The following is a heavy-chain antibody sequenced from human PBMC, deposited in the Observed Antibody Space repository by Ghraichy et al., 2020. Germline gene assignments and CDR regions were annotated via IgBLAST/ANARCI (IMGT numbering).Heavy chain of an antibody. CDR3: ARASGYDSPAEYFQH. CDR2: IKQDGSEE. CDR1: GFTFSNYW. V-gene: IGHV3-7*03. D-gene: IGHD5-12*01. Sequence: LSLTCVVSGFTFSNYWMSWVRQAPGKGLEWLANIKQDGSEEHYVDSMRGRFTVSRDNAKSSLYNSLRAEDTAVYYCARASGYDSPAEYFQHWGQGTLVIVSS. J-gene: IGHJ1*01.